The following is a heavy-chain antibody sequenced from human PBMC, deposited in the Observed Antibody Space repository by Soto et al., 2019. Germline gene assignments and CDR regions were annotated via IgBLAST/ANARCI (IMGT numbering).Heavy chain of an antibody. CDR1: GGSISSGGYY. J-gene: IGHJ4*02. Sequence: SETLSLTCTVSGGSISSGGYYWSWIRQHPGKGLEWIGYIYYSGSTYYNPSLKSRVTISVDTSKNQFSLKLSSVTAADTAVYYCASTTTYYYDSSGYPFDYWGQGTLVT. CDR3: ASTTTYYYDSSGYPFDY. V-gene: IGHV4-31*03. CDR2: IYYSGST. D-gene: IGHD3-22*01.